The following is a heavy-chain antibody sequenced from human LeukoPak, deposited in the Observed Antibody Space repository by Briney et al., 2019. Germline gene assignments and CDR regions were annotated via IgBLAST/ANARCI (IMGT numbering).Heavy chain of an antibody. CDR2: IYSGGST. Sequence: GGSLRLSCAASGFTVSSNYMSWVRQAPGKGLERVSVIYSGGSTYYADSVKGRFTISRDNSKNTLYLQMNSLRAEDTAVYYCARDIGYYYDSSGQNFDYWGQGTLVTVSS. CDR1: GFTVSSNY. J-gene: IGHJ4*02. CDR3: ARDIGYYYDSSGQNFDY. D-gene: IGHD3-22*01. V-gene: IGHV3-66*02.